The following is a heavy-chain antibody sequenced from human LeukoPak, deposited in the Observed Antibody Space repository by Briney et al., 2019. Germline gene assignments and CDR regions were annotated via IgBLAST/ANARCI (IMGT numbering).Heavy chain of an antibody. Sequence: SETLSLTCAVYGGSFSGYYWSWIRQPPGKGLEWIGEINHSGSTNYNPSLKSRVTISVDTSKNQFSLKLSSVTAADTAVYYCARSRDLEYYFDYWGQGTLVTVSS. V-gene: IGHV4-34*01. CDR1: GGSFSGYY. J-gene: IGHJ4*02. CDR3: ARSRDLEYYFDY. CDR2: INHSGST.